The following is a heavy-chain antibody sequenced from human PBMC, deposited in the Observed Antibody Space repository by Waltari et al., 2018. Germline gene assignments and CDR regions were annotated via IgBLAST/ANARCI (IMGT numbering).Heavy chain of an antibody. Sequence: EVQLVESGGGVVRPGGSLRLSCAASGFTFDAYGMNWVRQAPGKGMEWVAGFNWNGGSTGYAVAWKGRFTISRDNAKNSLYLQMNSLRAEDTALYYCARDRPRYQYYYYGMDVWGQGTTVTVSS. V-gene: IGHV3-20*04. D-gene: IGHD2-2*01. CDR1: GFTFDAYG. J-gene: IGHJ6*02. CDR2: FNWNGGST. CDR3: ARDRPRYQYYYYGMDV.